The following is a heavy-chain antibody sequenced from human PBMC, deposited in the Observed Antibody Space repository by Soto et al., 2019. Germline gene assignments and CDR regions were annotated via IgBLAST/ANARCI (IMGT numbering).Heavy chain of an antibody. CDR3: ARRTYYDFWSGPWWFDP. V-gene: IGHV4-59*01. CDR2: IYYSGST. Sequence: SETLSLTCTVSGGSISSYYWSWIRQPPGKGLEWIGYIYYSGSTNYNPSLKSRVTISVDTSKNQFSLKLSPVTAADTAVYYCARRTYYDFWSGPWWFDPWGQGTLVTVSS. J-gene: IGHJ5*02. CDR1: GGSISSYY. D-gene: IGHD3-3*01.